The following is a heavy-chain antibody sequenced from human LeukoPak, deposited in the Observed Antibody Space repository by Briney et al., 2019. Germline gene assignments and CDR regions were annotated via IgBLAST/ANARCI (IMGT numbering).Heavy chain of an antibody. Sequence: GASVKVSCKASGYTFTSYDINWVRQATGQGLEWMGWMNPNSGNTGYAQKFQGRVTITRNASISTAYMELSGLRSEDTAVYYCARARRDGYNLFGYWGQGTLVTVSS. CDR2: MNPNSGNT. CDR1: GYTFTSYD. V-gene: IGHV1-8*03. CDR3: ARARRDGYNLFGY. D-gene: IGHD5-24*01. J-gene: IGHJ4*02.